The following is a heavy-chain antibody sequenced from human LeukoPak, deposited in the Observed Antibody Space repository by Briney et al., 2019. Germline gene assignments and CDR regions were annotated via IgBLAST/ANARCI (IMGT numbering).Heavy chain of an antibody. J-gene: IGHJ4*02. D-gene: IGHD2-2*01. CDR1: GFTFSSYG. CDR3: AKDPCSSTSCYFDY. Sequence: GGSLRLSCAASGFTFSSYGMHWVRQGPGKGLDWLAVISYDGSNKYYADSVKGRFTISRDNSKNTLYLQMNSLRAEDTAVYYCAKDPCSSTSCYFDYWGQGTLVTVSS. V-gene: IGHV3-30*18. CDR2: ISYDGSNK.